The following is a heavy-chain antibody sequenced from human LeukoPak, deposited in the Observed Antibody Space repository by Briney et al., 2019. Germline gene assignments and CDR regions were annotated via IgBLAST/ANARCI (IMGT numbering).Heavy chain of an antibody. J-gene: IGHJ4*02. CDR2: ISSSSSYI. D-gene: IGHD1-14*01. Sequence: PGGSLRLSCAASGFTFSTYWMSWVRQAPGKGLEWVSSISSSSSYIYYADSVKGRFTISRDNAKNSLYLQMNSLRAEDTAVYYCARDRFTGGGQWGQGTLVTVSS. CDR3: ARDRFTGGGQ. V-gene: IGHV3-21*01. CDR1: GFTFSTYW.